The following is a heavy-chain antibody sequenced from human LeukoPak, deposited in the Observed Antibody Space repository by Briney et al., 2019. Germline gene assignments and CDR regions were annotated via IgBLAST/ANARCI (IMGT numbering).Heavy chain of an antibody. V-gene: IGHV3-74*01. J-gene: IGHJ6*03. Sequence: GGSLRLSCVVSGFTFSTYWMHWVRQGPGKGLVWVSRINTDGSSTNYADSVKGRFTISRDNAKNTLYLQMNSLRAEDTAVYYCAGGHIVVGYYYYMDVWGKGTTVTVSS. CDR1: GFTFSTYW. CDR3: AGGHIVVGYYYYMDV. CDR2: INTDGSST. D-gene: IGHD2-15*01.